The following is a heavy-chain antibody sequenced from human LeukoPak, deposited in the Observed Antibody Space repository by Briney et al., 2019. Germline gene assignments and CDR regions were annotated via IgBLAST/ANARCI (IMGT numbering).Heavy chain of an antibody. V-gene: IGHV3-43*02. J-gene: IGHJ3*02. Sequence: GGSLRLSCASSGCTYKGNDMHWVRQAPGKGLEWVSLISGDGGSRYYADSVKGRFTISRDNNKNSLYLQMNSLRTEDTALYLSSNDLRVLLVASFHIWGQGTMVTVSS. CDR3: SNDLRVLLVASFHI. CDR1: GCTYKGND. D-gene: IGHD2-15*01. CDR2: ISGDGGSR.